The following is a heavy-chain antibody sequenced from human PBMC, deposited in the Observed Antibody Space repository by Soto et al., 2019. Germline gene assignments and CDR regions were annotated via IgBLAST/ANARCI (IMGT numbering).Heavy chain of an antibody. CDR2: IWYDGSDK. Sequence: PGGSLRLSCEASGFTFRNHGMHWVRQAPGKGLEWVAVIWYDGSDKYYADSVKGRFTISRDNSKNTLYLQMDSLRAEDTAVYYCARHIASRRFDYLGQGVLVTVSS. CDR3: ARHIASRRFDY. V-gene: IGHV3-33*01. D-gene: IGHD6-6*01. J-gene: IGHJ4*02. CDR1: GFTFRNHG.